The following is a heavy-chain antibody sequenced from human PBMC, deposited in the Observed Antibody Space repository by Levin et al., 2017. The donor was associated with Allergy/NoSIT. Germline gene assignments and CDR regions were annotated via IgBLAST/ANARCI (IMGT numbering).Heavy chain of an antibody. CDR2: ISSSSSYI. V-gene: IGHV3-21*01. CDR1: GFTFSSYS. D-gene: IGHD3-16*01. J-gene: IGHJ3*02. Sequence: GGSLRLSCAASGFTFSSYSMNWVRQAPGKGLEWVSSISSSSSYIYYADSVKGRFTISRDNAKNSLYLQMNSLRAEDTAVYYCARMGPGGSIGDAFDSWGQGTMVTVSS. CDR3: ARMGPGGSIGDAFDS.